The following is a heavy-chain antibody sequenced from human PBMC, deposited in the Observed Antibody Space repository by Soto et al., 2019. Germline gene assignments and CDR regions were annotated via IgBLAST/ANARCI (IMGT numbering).Heavy chain of an antibody. Sequence: QVQLVQSGAEVKKPGSSVKVSCKVSGGTFSSYAISWVRQAPGQGLEWMGGIIPIFGTANNAQKFKGRVTITADKSTSTAYWGLSTRKSEDTAVYCFARVYGGSPIPPLWGQGTLVTVSS. V-gene: IGHV1-69*06. D-gene: IGHD6-6*01. CDR3: ARVYGGSPIPPL. CDR2: IIPIFGTA. J-gene: IGHJ4*02. CDR1: GGTFSSYA.